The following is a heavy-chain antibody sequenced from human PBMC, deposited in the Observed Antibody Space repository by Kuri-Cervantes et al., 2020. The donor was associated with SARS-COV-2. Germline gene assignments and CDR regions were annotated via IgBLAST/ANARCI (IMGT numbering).Heavy chain of an antibody. CDR2: ISYDGSNK. D-gene: IGHD2-2*01. V-gene: IGHV3-30-3*01. CDR3: ARDRGVDYCSSTSCPSGPFGPFDP. Sequence: GGSLRLSCAASGFTFSDYHMNWVRQAPGKGLEWVAVISYDGSNKYYADSVKGRFTISRDNSKNTLYLQMNSLRAEDTAVYYRARDRGVDYCSSTSCPSGPFGPFDPWGQGTLVTVSS. J-gene: IGHJ5*02. CDR1: GFTFSDYH.